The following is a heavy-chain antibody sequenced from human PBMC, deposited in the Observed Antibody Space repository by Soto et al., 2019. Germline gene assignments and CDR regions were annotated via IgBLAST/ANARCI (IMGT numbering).Heavy chain of an antibody. Sequence: PAETVSITCAVYGGSFRCYYWRWIRQPPGKGLEWIGEINHSGSTNYNPSLKSRVTISVDTSKNQFSLKLSSVTAADTAVYYCARGECSSTSCQDYYGSGRRPDYFQHWGQGTLVTVSS. CDR2: INHSGST. CDR3: ARGECSSTSCQDYYGSGRRPDYFQH. V-gene: IGHV4-34*01. J-gene: IGHJ1*01. D-gene: IGHD3-10*01. CDR1: GGSFRCYY.